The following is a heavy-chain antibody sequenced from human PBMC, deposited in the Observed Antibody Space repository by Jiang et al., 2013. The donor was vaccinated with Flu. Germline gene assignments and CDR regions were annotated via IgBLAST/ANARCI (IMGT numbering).Heavy chain of an antibody. Sequence: LLKPSETLSLTCAVYGESLSDDFWTWIRQPPGKGLEWIGEINRSGSTNYNPSLKSRVTMSVDTSKNQFSLKLSSVTAADTAVYYCARGPHTNWFDPWGQGTLVTVSS. CDR1: GESLSDDF. CDR2: INRSGST. V-gene: IGHV4-34*01. J-gene: IGHJ5*02. CDR3: ARGPHTNWFDP.